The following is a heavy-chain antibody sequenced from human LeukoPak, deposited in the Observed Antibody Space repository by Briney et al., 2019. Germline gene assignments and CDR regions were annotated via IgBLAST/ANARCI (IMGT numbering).Heavy chain of an antibody. CDR3: ARGEIGGNFDP. CDR2: INAGNGNT. Sequence: ASVKVSCKASGSTFTSYAMHWVRQAPGQRLEWMGWINAGNGNTKYSQKFQGRVTITRDTSASTAYMELSSLRSEDTAVYYCARGEIGGNFDPWGQGTLVTVSS. J-gene: IGHJ5*02. D-gene: IGHD4-23*01. V-gene: IGHV1-3*01. CDR1: GSTFTSYA.